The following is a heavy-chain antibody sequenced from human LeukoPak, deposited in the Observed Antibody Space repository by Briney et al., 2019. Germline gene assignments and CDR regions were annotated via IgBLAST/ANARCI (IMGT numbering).Heavy chain of an antibody. CDR3: ARLYGGNFDY. V-gene: IGHV4-59*08. CDR1: GGSISSYY. CDR2: IYDSGST. J-gene: IGHJ4*02. Sequence: SETLSLTCTVSGGSISSYYGSWIRQPPGKGLEWIGYIYDSGSTNYNPSLKSRVTISVDTSKNQFSLKLGSVTAADTAVYYCARLYGGNFDYWGQGTLVTVSS. D-gene: IGHD3-16*01.